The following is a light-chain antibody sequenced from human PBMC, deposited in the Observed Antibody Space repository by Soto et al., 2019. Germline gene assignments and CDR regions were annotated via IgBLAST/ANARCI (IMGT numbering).Light chain of an antibody. J-gene: IGKJ1*01. Sequence: ETVLTQSPGTLPLSPGQRATLSSSASHSVSSSYFSWYQQKPGQAPRLLIYGGSSRATGIPDRFSGSGSGTDFTITISRLEPEDFAVYYCQQYGSSRTFGQGTKVDIK. V-gene: IGKV3-20*01. CDR1: HSVSSSY. CDR2: GGS. CDR3: QQYGSSRT.